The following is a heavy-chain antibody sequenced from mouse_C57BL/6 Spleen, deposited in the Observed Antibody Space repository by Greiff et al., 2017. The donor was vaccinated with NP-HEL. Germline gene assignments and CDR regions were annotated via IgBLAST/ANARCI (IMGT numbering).Heavy chain of an antibody. CDR3: ARPGNWYFDV. CDR1: GFTFSDYG. Sequence: EVQVVESGGGLVKPGGSLKLSCAASGFTFSDYGMHWVRQAPEKGLEWVAYISSGSSTIYYADTVKGRFTISIDNAKNTLFLQMTSLRSEDTAMYYCARPGNWYFDVWGTGTTVTVSS. J-gene: IGHJ1*03. D-gene: IGHD1-1*02. CDR2: ISSGSSTI. V-gene: IGHV5-17*01.